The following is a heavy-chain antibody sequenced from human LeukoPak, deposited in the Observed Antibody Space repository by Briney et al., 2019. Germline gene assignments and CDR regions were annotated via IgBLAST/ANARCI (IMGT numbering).Heavy chain of an antibody. CDR1: RRTFSSYA. Sequence: VKLSCKASRRTFSSYAISWVRQAPGQGRKCMRRIIPIIGIANYEQKFLGRVTISADNPTNTAYMELSSLRTEDTAVYYCARELTCGELWYYYYGMDVWGQGTTVTVSS. J-gene: IGHJ6*02. CDR2: IIPIIGIA. V-gene: IGHV1-69*04. D-gene: IGHD3-10*01. CDR3: ARELTCGELWYYYYGMDV.